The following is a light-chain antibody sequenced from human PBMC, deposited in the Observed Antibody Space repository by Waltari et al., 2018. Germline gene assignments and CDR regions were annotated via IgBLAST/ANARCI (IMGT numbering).Light chain of an antibody. V-gene: IGKV4-1*01. Sequence: DIVMTQSPDSLAVSLGERATLKCKSSQSVLYSSNNKNYLAWYQQKPGQPPKLLIYWASTRESGVPDRFSGSGSGTDFTLTISSLQAEDVAVYYCQQYYNTPFTFAPGTKVEFK. CDR1: QSVLYSSNNKNY. CDR2: WAS. CDR3: QQYYNTPFT. J-gene: IGKJ3*01.